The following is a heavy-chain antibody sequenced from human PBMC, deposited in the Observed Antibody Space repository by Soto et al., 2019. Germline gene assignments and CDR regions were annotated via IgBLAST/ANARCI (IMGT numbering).Heavy chain of an antibody. CDR1: GGSISGYF. J-gene: IGHJ3*02. CDR3: VRGDVFDI. CDR2: IYSAGST. V-gene: IGHV4-4*07. D-gene: IGHD3-16*01. Sequence: QLQLQESGPGLVKPSETLSLICTVSGGSISGYFWSWVRRPAGKGLEWIGRIYSAGSTNYNPSLKSRVTMSVDTSQNQFSLKLTSVTAADTAMYYCVRGDVFDIWGRGTMVTVSS.